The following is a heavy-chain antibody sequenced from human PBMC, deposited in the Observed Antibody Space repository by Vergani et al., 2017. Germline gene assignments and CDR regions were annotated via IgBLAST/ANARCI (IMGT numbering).Heavy chain of an antibody. CDR3: SYTSSGWTFDY. CDR1: GFTFSNAW. Sequence: EVQLVESGGGLVKPGGSLRLSCAASGFTFSNAWMSWVRQAPGKGLEWVGRIKSKTDGGTTDYAAPVKGRFTISRDDSKNTLYLQMNSLRAEDTAVYYCSYTSSGWTFDYWGQGTLVTVSS. V-gene: IGHV3-15*01. J-gene: IGHJ4*02. D-gene: IGHD6-19*01. CDR2: IKSKTDGGTT.